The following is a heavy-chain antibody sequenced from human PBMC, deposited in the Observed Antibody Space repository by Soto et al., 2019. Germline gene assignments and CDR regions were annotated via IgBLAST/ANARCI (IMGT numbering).Heavy chain of an antibody. V-gene: IGHV3-33*01. CDR3: ARDPYSNRLDY. J-gene: IGHJ4*02. D-gene: IGHD4-4*01. CDR1: GFTFSTYD. CDR2: IWYDESKK. Sequence: VQLVESGGGVVQPGRSLRLSCAASGFTFSTYDMHWVRQAPGKGLEWVAVIWYDESKKYHADSVKGRFTISRDNSRNTLYLQMNSLRVEDTAVYYCARDPYSNRLDYWGQGTLVTVSS.